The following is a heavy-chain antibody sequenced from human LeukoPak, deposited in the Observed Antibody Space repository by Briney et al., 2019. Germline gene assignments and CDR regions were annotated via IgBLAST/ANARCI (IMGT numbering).Heavy chain of an antibody. J-gene: IGHJ6*03. CDR3: AREPMAANYYYYYYMDV. CDR1: GYTFTRYA. V-gene: IGHV1-8*01. CDR2: MNPNSGNT. D-gene: IGHD2-15*01. Sequence: AVKVSCMASGYTFTRYALKWVGQAAGQGLEWMEWMNPNSGNTGYAQKFQGRVTMTRNTSISTAYMELSSLRSEDTAVYYCAREPMAANYYYYYYMDVGDKGTAVTVSS.